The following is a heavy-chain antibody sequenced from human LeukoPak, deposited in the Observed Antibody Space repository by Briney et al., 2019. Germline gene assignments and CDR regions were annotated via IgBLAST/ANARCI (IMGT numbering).Heavy chain of an antibody. V-gene: IGHV4-39*07. J-gene: IGHJ4*02. CDR3: ARENLGYCSGGSCPGITFDY. D-gene: IGHD2-15*01. CDR2: IYYSGST. CDR1: GGSISSSSYY. Sequence: TSETLSLTCTVSGGSISSSSYYWGWIRQPPGKGLEWIGSIYYSGSTYYNPSLKSRVTISVDTSKNQFSLKLSSVTAADTAVYYCARENLGYCSGGSCPGITFDYWGQGTLVTVSS.